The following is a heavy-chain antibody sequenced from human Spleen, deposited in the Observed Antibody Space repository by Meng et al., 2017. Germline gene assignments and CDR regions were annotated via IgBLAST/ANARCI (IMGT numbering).Heavy chain of an antibody. CDR2: INHSGST. J-gene: IGHJ5*01. CDR3: ARGGPSSKWFDS. CDR1: GGSFSGYY. V-gene: IGHV4-34*01. Sequence: QVQLQQWGAGLLKPSETLSLTCAVYGGSFSGYYWSWIRQPPGKGLEWIGEINHSGSTNYNPSLKSRVTISVDTSKNQFSLKLSSVTAADTAVYYCARGGPSSKWFDSWGQGTLVTVSS. D-gene: IGHD2-2*01.